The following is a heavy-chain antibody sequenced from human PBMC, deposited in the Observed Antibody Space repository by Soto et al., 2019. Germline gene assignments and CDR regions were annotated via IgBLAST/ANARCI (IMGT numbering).Heavy chain of an antibody. J-gene: IGHJ6*02. CDR3: ARKLGYCSGGSCYAPLYYYYGMDV. D-gene: IGHD2-15*01. CDR1: GGTFSSYA. CDR2: IIPIFGTA. Sequence: QVQLVQSGAEVKKPGSSVKVSCKASGGTFSSYAISWVRQAPGQGLEWMGGIIPIFGTANYAQKFQGRFTITADESTSTAYMELSSLRSEDTAVYYCARKLGYCSGGSCYAPLYYYYGMDVWGQGTTVTVSS. V-gene: IGHV1-69*01.